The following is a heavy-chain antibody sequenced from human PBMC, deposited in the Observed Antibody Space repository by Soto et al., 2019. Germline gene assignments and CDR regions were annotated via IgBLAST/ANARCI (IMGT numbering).Heavy chain of an antibody. V-gene: IGHV3-21*01. CDR3: ARDGSITIFGVVPKSYYYMDV. J-gene: IGHJ6*03. CDR1: GFTFSSYS. Sequence: PGGSLRLSCAASGFTFSSYSMNWVRQAPGKGLKWASSISCSSSYIYYADSVKGRFTISRDNAKNSLYLQMNSLRAEDTAVYYCARDGSITIFGVVPKSYYYMDVWGKGTTVTVSS. D-gene: IGHD3-3*01. CDR2: ISCSSSYI.